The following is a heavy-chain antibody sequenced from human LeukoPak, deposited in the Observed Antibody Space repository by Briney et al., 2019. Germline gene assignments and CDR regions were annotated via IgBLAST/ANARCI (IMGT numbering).Heavy chain of an antibody. D-gene: IGHD7-27*01. CDR2: ISYSGST. V-gene: IGHV4-59*11. CDR3: ARDGEGDEGWDY. Sequence: SEALSLTCTVSGVSIRSHYWIWIRQPPGKGLEWIGHISYSGSTNYNPSLKSRVTISVDTSKNQFSLRLSSVTAADTAVYYCARDGEGDEGWDYWGQGTLVTVSS. CDR1: GVSIRSHY. J-gene: IGHJ4*02.